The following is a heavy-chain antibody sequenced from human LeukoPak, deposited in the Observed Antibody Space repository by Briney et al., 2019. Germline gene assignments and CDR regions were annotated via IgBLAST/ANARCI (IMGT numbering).Heavy chain of an antibody. V-gene: IGHV4-31*02. CDR2: IYYSGST. Sequence: SETLSLTWTVAGGSISSGGDYWSWIRQHPGKGLEWIGYIYYSGSTYYNPSLKSRVTISVDTSKNQFSLKLSSVTAADTAVYYCARDSGVTKDWFDPWGQGTLVTVSS. CDR1: GGSISSGGDY. CDR3: ARDSGVTKDWFDP. D-gene: IGHD4-17*01. J-gene: IGHJ5*02.